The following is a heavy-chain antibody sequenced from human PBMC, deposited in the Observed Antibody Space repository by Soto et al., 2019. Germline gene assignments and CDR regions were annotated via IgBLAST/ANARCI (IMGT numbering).Heavy chain of an antibody. CDR3: ARGRIVASIHDAFEI. CDR2: ISAYNGKR. D-gene: IGHD2-21*01. J-gene: IGHJ3*02. V-gene: IGHV1-18*01. Sequence: QGQLLQSGDEVKKPGASVRVSCRASGYDFTSYGISWVRQAPGQGLEWVSGISAYNGKRATAQKFQGRVTMTMDTSTDTAHMELGDLTSADTAVYYCARGRIVASIHDAFEIWGQGTMVAVSS. CDR1: GYDFTSYG.